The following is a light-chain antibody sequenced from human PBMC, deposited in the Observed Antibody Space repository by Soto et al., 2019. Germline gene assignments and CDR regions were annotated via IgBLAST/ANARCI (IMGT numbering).Light chain of an antibody. V-gene: IGKV4-1*01. CDR1: QSVLYSSNNKNY. J-gene: IGKJ5*01. CDR2: WAS. CDR3: QQYYNSRVT. Sequence: DIVMTQSPDSLAVSLGARATINCKSSQSVLYSSNNKNYVAWYQQKPGQPPKLLIYWASTRESGVPDRFSGSGSGTDFTLTISRLQAEDVAVYYCQQYYNSRVTFGQKTRLELK.